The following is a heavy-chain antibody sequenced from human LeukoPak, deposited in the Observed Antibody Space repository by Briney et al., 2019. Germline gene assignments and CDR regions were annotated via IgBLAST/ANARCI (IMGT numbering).Heavy chain of an antibody. Sequence: ASVKVSCKVSGYTLTELSMHWVRQAPGKGLEWMGGFDPEDGETIYAQKFQGRVTMTEDTSTDTAYMELRSLRSDDTAVYYCATSIVGATNDAFDIWGQGTMVTVSS. CDR2: FDPEDGET. CDR1: GYTLTELS. J-gene: IGHJ3*02. V-gene: IGHV1-24*01. CDR3: ATSIVGATNDAFDI. D-gene: IGHD1-26*01.